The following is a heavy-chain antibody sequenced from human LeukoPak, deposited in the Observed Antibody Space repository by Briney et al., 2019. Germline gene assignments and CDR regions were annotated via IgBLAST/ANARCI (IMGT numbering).Heavy chain of an antibody. Sequence: PSETLSLTCTVSGDSISSGSYYWTWIRQPAGKGLEWIGRIYTSGSTINNPSLKNTNYNPSLKSRLTMSVDRSKNQFSLKMTSVTAADTAVYYCARGDYDILTGYSELYNWFDPWGQGALVTVSS. V-gene: IGHV4-61*02. CDR1: GDSISSGSYY. CDR3: ARGDYDILTGYSELYNWFDP. J-gene: IGHJ5*02. D-gene: IGHD3-9*01. CDR2: IYTSGSTINNPSLKNT.